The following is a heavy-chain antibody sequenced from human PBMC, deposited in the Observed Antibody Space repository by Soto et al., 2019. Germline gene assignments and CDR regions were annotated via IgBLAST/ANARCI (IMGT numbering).Heavy chain of an antibody. Sequence: SETLSLTCTVSGGSISSGDYYWSWIRQPPGKGLEWIGYIYYSGSTYYNPSLKSRVTISVDTSKKQFSLKLSSVTAADTAVYYCARQSIAARYFGYWGQGTLVTVSS. J-gene: IGHJ4*02. V-gene: IGHV4-30-4*01. CDR2: IYYSGST. D-gene: IGHD6-6*01. CDR3: ARQSIAARYFGY. CDR1: GGSISSGDYY.